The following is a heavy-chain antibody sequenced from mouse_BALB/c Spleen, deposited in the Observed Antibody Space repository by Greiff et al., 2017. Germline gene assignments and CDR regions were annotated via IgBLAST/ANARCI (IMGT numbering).Heavy chain of an antibody. CDR2: ISSGGST. CDR1: GFTFSSYA. J-gene: IGHJ4*01. Sequence: VMLVESGGGLVKPGGSLKLSCAASGFTFSSYAMSWVRQTPEKRLEWVASISSGGSTYYPDSVKGRFTISRDNARNILYLQMSSLRSEDTAMYYCARDYGNYGDYAMDYWGQGTSVTVSS. CDR3: ARDYGNYGDYAMDY. V-gene: IGHV5-6-5*01. D-gene: IGHD2-1*01.